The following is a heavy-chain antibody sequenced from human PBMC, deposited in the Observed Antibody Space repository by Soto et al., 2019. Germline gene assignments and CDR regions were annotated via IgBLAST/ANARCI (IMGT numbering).Heavy chain of an antibody. J-gene: IGHJ4*02. CDR2: ISGYNGDT. CDR1: GYTFSNYG. V-gene: IGHV1-18*01. CDR3: ARSLGSGTGFDY. D-gene: IGHD3-10*01. Sequence: QIQLVQSAAEVLKPGASVKVSCKASGYTFSNYGISWVRQAPGQGLEWTAWISGYNGDTKTAQSLQGRGTVTTDTSTSTAYMELRSLRSDDTAIYYCARSLGSGTGFDYWGQGTLVTVSS.